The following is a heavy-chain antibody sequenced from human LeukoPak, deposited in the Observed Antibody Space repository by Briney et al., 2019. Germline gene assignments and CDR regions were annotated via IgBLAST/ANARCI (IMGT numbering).Heavy chain of an antibody. V-gene: IGHV4-59*08. D-gene: IGHD1-26*01. CDR3: ARLSGSPHPPFDY. Sequence: SETLSLTCIVSRDSIRSYYWSWIRQPPEKGLEWIGNIYNSGSTKYNPSLKTRVTISLDTSNNQFSLKLNSVTAADTAVYYCARLSGSPHPPFDYWGQGTLVTVSS. J-gene: IGHJ4*02. CDR2: IYNSGST. CDR1: RDSIRSYY.